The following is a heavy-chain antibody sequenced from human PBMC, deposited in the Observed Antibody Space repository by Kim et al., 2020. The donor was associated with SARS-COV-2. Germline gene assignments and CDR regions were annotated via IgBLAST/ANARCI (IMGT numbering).Heavy chain of an antibody. Sequence: YANTVKGKFTITRDNSMNTLYLHMGSLRAGDMAVYYCARSVGATGAFDIWGQGTMVTVSS. D-gene: IGHD1-26*01. V-gene: IGHV3-64*01. J-gene: IGHJ3*02. CDR3: ARSVGATGAFDI.